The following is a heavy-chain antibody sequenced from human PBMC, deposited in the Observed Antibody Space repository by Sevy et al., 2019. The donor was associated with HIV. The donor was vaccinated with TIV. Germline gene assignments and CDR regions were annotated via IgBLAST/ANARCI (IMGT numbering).Heavy chain of an antibody. J-gene: IGHJ4*02. CDR1: GASITTYY. Sequence: SETLSLTCTVSGASITTYYWSWFRQPAGKGLEWIGRMHSGGDTNYNPSFQGRVTMSFDTSKKQFSLTLDFVTAADAAVYYWARDTGKNYWGQGILVTVSS. V-gene: IGHV4-4*07. CDR2: MHSGGDT. CDR3: ARDTGKNY. D-gene: IGHD2-8*02.